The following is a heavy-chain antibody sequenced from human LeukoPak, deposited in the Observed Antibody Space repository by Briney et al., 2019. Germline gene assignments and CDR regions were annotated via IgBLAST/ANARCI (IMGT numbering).Heavy chain of an antibody. Sequence: ASVKVSCKASGGTFSSYAISWVRQAPGQGLEWMGRIIPILGIANYAQKFQGRVTITADKSTSTAYMELSSLRSEDTAVYYCAVAYYYDSSGYPLDYWGQGTLVTVSS. J-gene: IGHJ4*02. CDR3: AVAYYYDSSGYPLDY. CDR1: GGTFSSYA. V-gene: IGHV1-69*04. D-gene: IGHD3-22*01. CDR2: IIPILGIA.